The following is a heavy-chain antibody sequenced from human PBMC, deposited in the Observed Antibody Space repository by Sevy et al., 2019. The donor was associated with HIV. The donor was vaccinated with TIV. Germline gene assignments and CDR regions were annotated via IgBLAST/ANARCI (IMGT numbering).Heavy chain of an antibody. J-gene: IGHJ5*02. CDR2: IYYSGST. CDR3: ASPRGAPDFWSGYPQWWFDP. V-gene: IGHV4-39*01. CDR1: GGSISSSSYY. Sequence: SETLSLTCTVSGGSISSSSYYWGWIRQPPGKGLEWIGSIYYSGSTYYNPSLKSRVTISVDTSKNQFSLMPSSVTAADTAVYYCASPRGAPDFWSGYPQWWFDPWGQGTLVTVSS. D-gene: IGHD3-3*01.